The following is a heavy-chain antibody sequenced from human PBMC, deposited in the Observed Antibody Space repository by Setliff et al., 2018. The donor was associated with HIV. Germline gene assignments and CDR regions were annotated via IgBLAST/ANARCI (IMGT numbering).Heavy chain of an antibody. Sequence: HPGGSLRLSCAASEFTVSTNYMSWVRQAPVKGLEWVSLIYSGGSTYYTDSVKGRFTISRDNAKKMLFLQMNSLRADDTAVYYCARVRPLGYCSTGACPPDYWGQGTLVTVSS. CDR2: IYSGGST. J-gene: IGHJ4*02. CDR1: EFTVSTNY. V-gene: IGHV3-66*01. D-gene: IGHD2-8*01. CDR3: ARVRPLGYCSTGACPPDY.